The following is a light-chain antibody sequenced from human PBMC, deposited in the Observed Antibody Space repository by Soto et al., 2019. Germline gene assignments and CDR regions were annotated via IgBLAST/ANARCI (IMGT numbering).Light chain of an antibody. CDR1: SSNIGSNF. CDR3: AAWDDSLSGYV. J-gene: IGLJ1*01. CDR2: SNG. Sequence: QSVLTQPPSASGTPGQRVTISFSGNSSNIGSNFVSWYQQLPGSAPKLLIYSNGQRPSGVPDRFSGSKSGTSASLAISGLRSEDEADYYCAAWDDSLSGYVFGTGTKVTVL. V-gene: IGLV1-47*01.